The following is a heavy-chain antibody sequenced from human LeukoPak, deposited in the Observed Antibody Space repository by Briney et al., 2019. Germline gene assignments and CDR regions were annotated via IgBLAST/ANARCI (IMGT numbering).Heavy chain of an antibody. CDR1: GFTFSSYS. V-gene: IGHV3-21*01. CDR2: ISGSSSYI. D-gene: IGHD1-26*01. CDR3: ARVHSGSYQYYYYYYMDV. Sequence: GGSLRLSCAASGFTFSSYSMNWVRLAPGKGLEWVSSISGSSSYIYYADSVKGRFTISRDNANNSLYLQMNSLRAEDTAVYYCARVHSGSYQYYYYYYMDVWGKGTTVTVAS. J-gene: IGHJ6*03.